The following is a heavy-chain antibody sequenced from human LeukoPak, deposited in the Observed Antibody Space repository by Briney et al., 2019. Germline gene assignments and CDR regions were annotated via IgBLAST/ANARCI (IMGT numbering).Heavy chain of an antibody. V-gene: IGHV4-59*08. CDR2: VYYSGST. CDR1: GGSISRYY. Sequence: SETLSLTCTVSGGSISRYYWSWIRQPAGKGGEWIGCVYYSGSTNYNPSLKGRGTKSVDTSKNQFSLKASSVTAADTAVYYCGRHLMSGSSSFLFDPWGQGALVTVSS. J-gene: IGHJ5*02. CDR3: GRHLMSGSSSFLFDP. D-gene: IGHD6-13*01.